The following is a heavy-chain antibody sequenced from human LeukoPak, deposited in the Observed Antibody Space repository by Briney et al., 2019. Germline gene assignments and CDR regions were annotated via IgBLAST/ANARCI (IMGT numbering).Heavy chain of an antibody. V-gene: IGHV4-61*02. CDR1: GGSISSGSYY. CDR2: IYTSGST. CDR3: ARVGGSGSLRTFDY. D-gene: IGHD3-10*01. Sequence: SETLSLTCTVSGGSISSGSYYWSWIRQPAGKGLEWIGRIYTSGSTNYNPSLKSRVTISVDTSKNQFSLKLSSVTAADTAVYYCARVGGSGSLRTFDYWGQGTLVSVSS. J-gene: IGHJ4*02.